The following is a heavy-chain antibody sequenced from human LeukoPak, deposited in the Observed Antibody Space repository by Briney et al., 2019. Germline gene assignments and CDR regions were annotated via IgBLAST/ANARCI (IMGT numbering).Heavy chain of an antibody. CDR3: ARDQVEASSTISVWSVGDY. CDR1: GYTFTSYG. D-gene: IGHD3-16*01. J-gene: IGHJ4*02. V-gene: IGHV1-18*01. Sequence: AASVKVSCKASGYTFTSYGISWVRQAPGQGLEWMGWISAYNGNTNYAQKLQGRVTMTTDTSTSTAYMELRSLRSDDTAVYYCARDQVEASSTISVWSVGDYWGQGTLVTVSS. CDR2: ISAYNGNT.